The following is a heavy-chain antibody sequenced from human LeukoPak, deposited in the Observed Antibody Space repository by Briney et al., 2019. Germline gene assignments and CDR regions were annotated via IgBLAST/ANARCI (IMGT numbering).Heavy chain of an antibody. Sequence: GGSLRLSCAASGFTFSSYGMTWVRQAPGKGLEWVSAISGSGDSTYYADSVKGRFTISRDNAKNSLYLQMNSLRAEDTAVYYCARAKRNGFDIWGQGTMVTVSS. CDR2: ISGSGDST. CDR3: ARAKRNGFDI. J-gene: IGHJ3*02. V-gene: IGHV3-23*01. CDR1: GFTFSSYG.